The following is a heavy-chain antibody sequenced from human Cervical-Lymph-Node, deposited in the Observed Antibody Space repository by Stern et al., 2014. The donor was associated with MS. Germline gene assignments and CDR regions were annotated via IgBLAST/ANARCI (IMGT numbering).Heavy chain of an antibody. CDR3: ARSSTVTPNAFDI. CDR1: GGSISSGGYS. V-gene: IGHV4-30-2*01. J-gene: IGHJ3*02. CDR2: TYHSGST. Sequence: QLQLQESGSGLVKPSQTLSLTCAVSGGSISSGGYSWSWIRPPPGQGLEWIGYTYHSGSTYYNPSLKSRVTISVDRSKNQFSLKLSSVTAADTAVYYCARSSTVTPNAFDIWGQGTMVTVSS. D-gene: IGHD4-17*01.